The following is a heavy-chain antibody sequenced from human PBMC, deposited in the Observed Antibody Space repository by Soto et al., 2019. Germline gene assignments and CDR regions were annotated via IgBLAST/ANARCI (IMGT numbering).Heavy chain of an antibody. CDR1: GFTFSSYA. CDR2: ISGSGGST. Sequence: LRLSCAASGFTFSSYAMSWVRQAPGKGLEWVSAISGSGGSTYYADSVKGRFTISRDNSKNTLYLQMNSLRAEDTAVYYCAIKSIAARRGIDYWGQGTLVTVSS. CDR3: AIKSIAARRGIDY. D-gene: IGHD6-6*01. V-gene: IGHV3-23*01. J-gene: IGHJ4*02.